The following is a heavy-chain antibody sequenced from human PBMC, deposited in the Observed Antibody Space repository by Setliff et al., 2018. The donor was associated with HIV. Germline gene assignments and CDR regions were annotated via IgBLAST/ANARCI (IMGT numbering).Heavy chain of an antibody. J-gene: IGHJ4*02. CDR2: IDPSDSYA. Sequence: PGESLKISCKGSGYSFPKYLISWVRQMPGKGLEWMGSIDPSDSYANYSPSFQGHVTISADKSISTAYLQWRSLRASDTAMYYCAREPPSEYYFDHWGRGTLVTVSS. V-gene: IGHV5-10-1*01. CDR3: AREPPSEYYFDH. CDR1: GYSFPKYL.